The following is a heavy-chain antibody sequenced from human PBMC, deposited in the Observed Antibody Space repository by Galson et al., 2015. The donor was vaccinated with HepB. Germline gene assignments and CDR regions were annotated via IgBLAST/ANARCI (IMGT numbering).Heavy chain of an antibody. Sequence: SETLSLTCTVSGGSISSSSYYWAWFRQPPGRTLGWIGSIYYSGSTSYNPSLKSRVTISVDTSKNKFSLKLRSVTAADTAVYYCATHYDYVWGTFRDDYWGQGALVTVSS. CDR1: GGSISSSSYY. V-gene: IGHV4-39*01. D-gene: IGHD3-16*02. CDR2: IYYSGST. CDR3: ATHYDYVWGTFRDDY. J-gene: IGHJ4*02.